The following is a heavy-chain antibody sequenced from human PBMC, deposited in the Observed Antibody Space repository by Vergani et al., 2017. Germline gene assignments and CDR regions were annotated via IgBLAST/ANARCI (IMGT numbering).Heavy chain of an antibody. V-gene: IGHV4-31*02. CDR1: GGSISSDGHY. D-gene: IGHD6-13*01. CDR2: IYYSGNT. CDR3: AREPEIAQQLAGFDP. Sequence: QVQLQESGPGLAKPSQTLSLTCTVSGGSISSDGHYWSWIRQHPGRGLEWIGYIYYSGNTHYNPSLKSRVTISLDTSKNQFSLKLSSVTAADTAVYYCAREPEIAQQLAGFDPWGQGTLVTVSS. J-gene: IGHJ5*02.